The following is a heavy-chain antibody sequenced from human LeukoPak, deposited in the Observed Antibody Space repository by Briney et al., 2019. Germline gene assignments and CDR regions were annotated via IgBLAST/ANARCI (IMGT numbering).Heavy chain of an antibody. V-gene: IGHV3-23*01. CDR2: ISGSGDST. Sequence: GGSLRLSCAASGFTFSSYAMSWVRQAPGKGLEWVSAISGSGDSTYYADSVKGRFTISRDNSKNTLYLQMNRLRAEETAVYYSAKVDSYYYDSSGGAFDIWGQGTMVTVSS. D-gene: IGHD3-22*01. J-gene: IGHJ3*02. CDR1: GFTFSSYA. CDR3: AKVDSYYYDSSGGAFDI.